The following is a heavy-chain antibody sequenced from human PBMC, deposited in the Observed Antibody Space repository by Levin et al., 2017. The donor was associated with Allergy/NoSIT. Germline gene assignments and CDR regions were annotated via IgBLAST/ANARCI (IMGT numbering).Heavy chain of an antibody. V-gene: IGHV3-23*01. Sequence: PGGSLRLSCAASGFTFSTYDMSWVRQAPGKGLEWVSTISANSDATYYADSVRGRFTISRDNSESTLFLQMNSLRAEETALYYCAKSVRDRAAYYHSSAYDDWGQGTLVTVSS. CDR3: AKSVRDRAAYYHSSAYDD. D-gene: IGHD3-22*01. CDR1: GFTFSTYD. J-gene: IGHJ1*01. CDR2: ISANSDAT.